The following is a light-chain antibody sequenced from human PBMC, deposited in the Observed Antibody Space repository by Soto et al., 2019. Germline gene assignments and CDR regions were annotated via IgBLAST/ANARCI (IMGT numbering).Light chain of an antibody. CDR2: KSN. Sequence: QSVLTQPPSASATPGQRVTISCSGSSSNIGSNTVNWYQQLPGTAPKLLMYKSNQRPSGVPDRFSGSKSGTSASLAISGLQAEDEGDYYCQSYDSTLSARYVFGTGTKLTVL. J-gene: IGLJ1*01. CDR3: QSYDSTLSARYV. CDR1: SSNIGSNT. V-gene: IGLV1-44*01.